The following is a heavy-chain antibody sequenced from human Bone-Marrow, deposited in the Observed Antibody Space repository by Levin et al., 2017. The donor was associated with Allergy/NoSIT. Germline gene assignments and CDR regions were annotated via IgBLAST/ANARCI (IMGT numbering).Heavy chain of an antibody. CDR3: AADVSGEVLYFDY. CDR1: GGSFSGFG. D-gene: IGHD4/OR15-4a*01. CDR2: IIAFFATT. Sequence: ASVKVSCKISGGSFSGFGVSWVRQAPGQGLEWMGGIIAFFATTKYAQKFQGRVTFTADESTSTAYMELSSLRSDDTALYYCAADVSGEVLYFDYWGQGTLVTVSS. V-gene: IGHV1-69*13. J-gene: IGHJ4*02.